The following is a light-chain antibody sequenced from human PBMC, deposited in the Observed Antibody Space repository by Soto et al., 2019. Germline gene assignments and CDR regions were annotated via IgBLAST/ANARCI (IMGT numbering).Light chain of an antibody. Sequence: QAVVTQPPSVSGAPGQRGTISCTGSSSNIGAGYDVHWYQQLPGTAPKLLIYGNSNRPSGVPDRFSGSKSGTSASLAITGLQAEDEADYYCQSYDSSLSGWLFGGGTKLTVL. J-gene: IGLJ3*02. CDR1: SSNIGAGYD. V-gene: IGLV1-40*01. CDR3: QSYDSSLSGWL. CDR2: GNS.